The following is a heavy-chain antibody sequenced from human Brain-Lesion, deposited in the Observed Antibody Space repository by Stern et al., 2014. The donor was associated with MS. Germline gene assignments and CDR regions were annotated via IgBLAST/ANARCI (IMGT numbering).Heavy chain of an antibody. CDR1: GAPFSSGGYY. D-gene: IGHD2-21*01. V-gene: IGHV4-31*03. CDR2: IHHTGAT. CDR3: AAIGPRMEGACFDI. Sequence: QVQLVQSGPGLVKPSQTLSLSCTVSGAPFSSGGYYWTWLRPLPGKGLAWVGYIHHTGATFYNPSLKSRVAISVDTSENQFSLKLTSVTAADTAVYYCAAIGPRMEGACFDIWGQGTMVTVSS. J-gene: IGHJ3*02.